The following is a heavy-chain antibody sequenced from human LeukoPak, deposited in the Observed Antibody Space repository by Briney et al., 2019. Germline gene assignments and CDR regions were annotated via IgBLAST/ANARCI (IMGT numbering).Heavy chain of an antibody. J-gene: IGHJ5*02. CDR1: GGSISSGSYY. CDR3: ARGRIAARPGWFDP. D-gene: IGHD6-6*01. Sequence: SSETLSLTCTVSGGSISSGSYYWSWIRQPAGKGLEWIGRIYTSGSTNYNPSLKGRVTISVDTSKNQFSLKLSSVTAADTAVYYCARGRIAARPGWFDPWGQGTLVTVSS. CDR2: IYTSGST. V-gene: IGHV4-61*02.